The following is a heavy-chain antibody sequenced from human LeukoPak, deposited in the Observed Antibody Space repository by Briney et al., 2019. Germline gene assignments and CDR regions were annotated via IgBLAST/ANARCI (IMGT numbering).Heavy chain of an antibody. CDR1: GFTFGEDS. V-gene: IGHV3-49*03. D-gene: IGHD2-15*01. CDR2: IRTKNNGATA. Sequence: PGRALRLSCTASGFTFGEDSMCLFRQAPGAGREWAGFIRTKNNGATAEYAASVKGRFSISRDDSKSIAYLQMNSLKTEDTAVYFCARLIAVVVAASSYFDSWGQGTRVTVSS. J-gene: IGHJ4*02. CDR3: ARLIAVVVAASSYFDS.